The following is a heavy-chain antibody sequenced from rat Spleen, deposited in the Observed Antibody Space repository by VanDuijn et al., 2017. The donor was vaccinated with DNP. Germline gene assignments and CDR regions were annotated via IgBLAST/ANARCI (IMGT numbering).Heavy chain of an antibody. CDR3: ATSSYFGYDYGFAY. J-gene: IGHJ3*01. V-gene: IGHV5S10*01. D-gene: IGHD1-7*01. CDR2: IIYDGSST. CDR1: GITFSNSG. Sequence: EVQLVESGGGLVQPGNSLKLSCAASGITFSNSGMHWIRQAPTKGLEWVATIIYDGSSTYYRDSVRGRFTISRDYARSTLYLQMDSLRSEDTATYYCATSSYFGYDYGFAYWGQGTLVTVSS.